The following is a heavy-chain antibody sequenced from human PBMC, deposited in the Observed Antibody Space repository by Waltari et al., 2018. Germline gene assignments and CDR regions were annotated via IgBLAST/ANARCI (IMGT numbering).Heavy chain of an antibody. D-gene: IGHD3-3*02. CDR3: ARWRSIAFWYFEL. V-gene: IGHV3-66*02. CDR1: GFVINYNY. CDR2: IYAVGDT. Sequence: EVRLVESGGELVRPGGSMRLSCTASGFVINYNYMTWVRQAPGKGLEWVSVIYAVGDTYYADSVKGRFTISRDTSKNEVFLQMNDVRAEDTAVYYCARWRSIAFWYFELWGRGTLVTVSS. J-gene: IGHJ2*01.